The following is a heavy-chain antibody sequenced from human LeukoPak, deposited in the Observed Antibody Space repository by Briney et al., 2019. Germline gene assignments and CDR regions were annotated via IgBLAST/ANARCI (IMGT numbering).Heavy chain of an antibody. CDR1: GFTFLAYG. CDR2: ISTSGDST. D-gene: IGHD3-3*01. Sequence: GGSLKLSCAASGFTFLAYGMNWVRQAPGKGLEWVSGISTSGDSTYYADSVEGRFTISRDNSKNTLYLQMNSLRAEDTAVYYCAKTYYDFWSDYSRPFDPWGQGTLVTVSS. V-gene: IGHV3-23*01. J-gene: IGHJ5*02. CDR3: AKTYYDFWSDYSRPFDP.